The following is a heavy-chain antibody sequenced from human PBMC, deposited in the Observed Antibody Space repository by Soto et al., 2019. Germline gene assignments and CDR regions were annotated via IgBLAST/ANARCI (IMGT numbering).Heavy chain of an antibody. Sequence: PGGSLRLSCAASGFTFSSYAMHWVLQAPCKGLEWVAVISYDGSNKYYADSVKGRFTISRDNSKNTLYLQMNSLRAEDTAVYYCARGLDDILTGYYLRVSWFDPWGQGTLVTVSS. D-gene: IGHD3-9*01. CDR3: ARGLDDILTGYYLRVSWFDP. V-gene: IGHV3-30-3*01. CDR1: GFTFSSYA. CDR2: ISYDGSNK. J-gene: IGHJ5*02.